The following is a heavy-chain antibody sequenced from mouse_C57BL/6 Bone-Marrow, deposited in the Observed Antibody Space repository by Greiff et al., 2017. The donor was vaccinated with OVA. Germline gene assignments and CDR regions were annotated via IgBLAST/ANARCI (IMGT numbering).Heavy chain of an antibody. CDR3: TRCYSSYWAMDY. CDR1: GYTFTDYE. V-gene: IGHV1-15*01. D-gene: IGHD2-5*01. Sequence: QVQLQQSGAELVKPGASVTLSCKASGYTFTDYEMNWVKQTPVHGLEWIGAIDPETGGTAYNQKFKGKAILTADKSSSTAYMELRSLTSEDSAVYYCTRCYSSYWAMDYWGQGTSVTVSS. J-gene: IGHJ4*01. CDR2: IDPETGGT.